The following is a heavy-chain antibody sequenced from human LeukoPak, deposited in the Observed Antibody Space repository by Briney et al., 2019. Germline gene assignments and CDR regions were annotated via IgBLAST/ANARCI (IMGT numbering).Heavy chain of an antibody. CDR2: ISYDGSNK. V-gene: IGHV3-30-3*01. D-gene: IGHD4-17*01. CDR3: ARDHHYGDYLDY. Sequence: GRSLRLSCAASGFTFSSYAMHWVRQAPGKGLEWVAVISYDGSNKYYADSVKGRFTISRDNSENTLYLQMNGLRAEDTAVYYCARDHHYGDYLDYWGQGTLVTVSS. CDR1: GFTFSSYA. J-gene: IGHJ4*02.